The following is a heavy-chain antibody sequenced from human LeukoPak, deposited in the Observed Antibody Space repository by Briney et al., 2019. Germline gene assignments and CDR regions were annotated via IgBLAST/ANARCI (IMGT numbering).Heavy chain of an antibody. CDR3: AKDRAVWGSSHSYYFDY. CDR1: GFTFSSYG. J-gene: IGHJ4*02. Sequence: GGSLRLSCAASGFTFSSYGMHWVRQAPGKGLEWVAFIRYDGSNKYYADSVKGRFTISRDNSKNTLYLQMNSLRAEDAAVYYCAKDRAVWGSSHSYYFDYWGQGTLVTVSS. D-gene: IGHD1-26*01. V-gene: IGHV3-30*02. CDR2: IRYDGSNK.